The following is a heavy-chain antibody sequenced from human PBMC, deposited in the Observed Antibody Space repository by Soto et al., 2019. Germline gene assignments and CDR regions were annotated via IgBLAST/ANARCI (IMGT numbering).Heavy chain of an antibody. V-gene: IGHV3-7*05. Sequence: EVRLVESGGGLVQPGGSLRLSCAASGFTFSSDWMTWVHQAPGKGLEWVANIRKDGSKTSYLDSVRGRFTISRDNAQSSLYLQMDSLRAEDTALYYCARDVSPGTSSLCFDAFDIWGQGTMVTVSS. CDR2: IRKDGSKT. J-gene: IGHJ3*02. D-gene: IGHD6-13*01. CDR3: ARDVSPGTSSLCFDAFDI. CDR1: GFTFSSDW.